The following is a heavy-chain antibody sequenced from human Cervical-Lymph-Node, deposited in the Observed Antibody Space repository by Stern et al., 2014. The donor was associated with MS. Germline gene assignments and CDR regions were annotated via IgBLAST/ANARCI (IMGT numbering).Heavy chain of an antibody. CDR1: GGTFSSQT. D-gene: IGHD3-10*01. Sequence: QMQLVQSGAEVKEPGSSVKVSCKASGGTFSSQTVAWVRQARGQGLQWMGTIIPMFGLTTYTQTFQDRITLTADKATGTAYLDLNSLASDDTAVYYCARVRASAGVYYAMDVWGQGTPVIVSS. CDR2: IIPMFGLT. V-gene: IGHV1-69*09. CDR3: ARVRASAGVYYAMDV. J-gene: IGHJ6*02.